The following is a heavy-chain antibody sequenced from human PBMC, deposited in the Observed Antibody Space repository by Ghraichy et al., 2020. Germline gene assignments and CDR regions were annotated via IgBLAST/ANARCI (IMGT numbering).Heavy chain of an antibody. CDR1: GFTSSNYA. CDR2: ISGSRGNT. J-gene: IGHJ6*02. V-gene: IGHV3-23*01. CDR3: AKFRGGISTQYYGMDV. D-gene: IGHD3-10*01. Sequence: GGSLRLSCAASGFTSSNYAMSWVRQAPGKGLEWVSAISGSRGNTYYADSVKGRFIISRDNSKNTLYLQMSSLRAEDTAVYYCAKFRGGISTQYYGMDVWGQGTTVTVSS.